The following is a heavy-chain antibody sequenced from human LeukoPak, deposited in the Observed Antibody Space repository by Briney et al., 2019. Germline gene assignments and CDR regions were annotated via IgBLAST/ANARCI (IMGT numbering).Heavy chain of an antibody. V-gene: IGHV1-2*02. CDR3: AREYYDSSGYYSYYFDY. CDR1: GYTFTGYY. CDR2: ISPNSGGT. J-gene: IGHJ4*02. D-gene: IGHD3-22*01. Sequence: GASVKDSCKASGYTFTGYYMHWVRQAPGQGLEWMGWISPNSGGTNYAQNFQGRVTMTRDTSISTAYMELSRLRSDDTAVYYCAREYYDSSGYYSYYFDYWGQGTLVTVSS.